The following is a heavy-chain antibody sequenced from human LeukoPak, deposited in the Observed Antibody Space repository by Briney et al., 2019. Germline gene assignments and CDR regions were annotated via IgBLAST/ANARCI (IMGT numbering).Heavy chain of an antibody. J-gene: IGHJ4*02. D-gene: IGHD2-2*01. CDR3: AADIVVIPAAL. CDR1: GFTFSSYS. V-gene: IGHV3-48*04. Sequence: GGSLRLSCAASGFTFSSYSMNWVRQAPGKGLEWVSYISSSSSTIYYADSVKGRFTISRDNAKNSLYLQMSSLRAEDTAVYYCAADIVVIPAALWGQGTLVTVSS. CDR2: ISSSSSTI.